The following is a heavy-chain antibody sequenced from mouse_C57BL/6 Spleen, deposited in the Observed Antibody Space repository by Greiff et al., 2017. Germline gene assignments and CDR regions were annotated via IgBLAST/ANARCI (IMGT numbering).Heavy chain of an antibody. CDR2: INYDGSST. J-gene: IGHJ4*01. D-gene: IGHD1-1*02. V-gene: IGHV5-16*01. CDR3: AREDYYYYYAMDY. Sequence: EVQLVESEGGLVQPGSSMKLSCTASGFTFSDYYMAWVRQVPEKGLEWVANINYDGSSTYYLDSLKSRFIISRDNAKNILYLQMSSLKSEDTATYYCAREDYYYYYAMDYWGQGTSVTVSS. CDR1: GFTFSDYY.